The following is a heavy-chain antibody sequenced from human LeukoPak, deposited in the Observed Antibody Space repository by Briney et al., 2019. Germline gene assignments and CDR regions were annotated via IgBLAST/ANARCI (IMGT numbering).Heavy chain of an antibody. CDR2: ISGSGGST. Sequence: GGSLRLSCAASGFTFSSYAMSWVRQAPRKRLERVSAISGSGGSTYYADSVKGRFTISRDNSKNTLYLQMNSLRAEDTAVYYCAKDLVGATYYFDYWGQGTLVTVSS. D-gene: IGHD1-26*01. CDR3: AKDLVGATYYFDY. CDR1: GFTFSSYA. V-gene: IGHV3-23*01. J-gene: IGHJ4*02.